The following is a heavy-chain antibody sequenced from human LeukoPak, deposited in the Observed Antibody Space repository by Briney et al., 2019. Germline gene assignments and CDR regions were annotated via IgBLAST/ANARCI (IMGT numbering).Heavy chain of an antibody. D-gene: IGHD6-13*01. CDR1: GGTFSSYA. V-gene: IGHV1-69*04. CDR2: IIPILGLV. Sequence: SVKVSCKASGGTFSSYAINWVRQAPGQGLEWMGRIIPILGLVNYAQKFQGRVTITADKSTSTAHMELRSLRSEDTAVYYCATATGYSSSWYGGGFDYWGQGTLVTVSA. CDR3: ATATGYSSSWYGGGFDY. J-gene: IGHJ4*02.